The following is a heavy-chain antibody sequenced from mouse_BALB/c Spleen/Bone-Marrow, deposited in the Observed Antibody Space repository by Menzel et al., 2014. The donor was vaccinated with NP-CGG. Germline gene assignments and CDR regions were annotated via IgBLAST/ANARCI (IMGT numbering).Heavy chain of an antibody. Sequence: VQLQQSGAELVKPGASVKLSCTASGFNIKDTYMYWVKQRPEQGLEWIGRIDPANGNTKYDPKFQDKATITADTSSNTSYLQLSSLTSDDTAVYYCARYYYGSSLFAYWGQGTLVTVSA. CDR3: ARYYYGSSLFAY. J-gene: IGHJ3*01. D-gene: IGHD1-1*01. CDR2: IDPANGNT. V-gene: IGHV14-3*02. CDR1: GFNIKDTY.